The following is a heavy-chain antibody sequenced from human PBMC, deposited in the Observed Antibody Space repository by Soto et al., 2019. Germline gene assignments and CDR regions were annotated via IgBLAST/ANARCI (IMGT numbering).Heavy chain of an antibody. CDR3: ARYLEMDHYGSGSYQHPFHT. Sequence: ENRPHPYTVSGGVIRRSSYYWGWVRQPPGKGLEWSGSLYYSGRTYYNPSLKRRVTISIHTTNNHFSLQLRSVTAADTAAYECARYLEMDHYGSGSYQHPFHTRGQGKIGT. D-gene: IGHD3-10*01. V-gene: IGHV4-39*02. CDR1: GGVIRRSSYY. CDR2: LYYSGRT. J-gene: IGHJ3*01.